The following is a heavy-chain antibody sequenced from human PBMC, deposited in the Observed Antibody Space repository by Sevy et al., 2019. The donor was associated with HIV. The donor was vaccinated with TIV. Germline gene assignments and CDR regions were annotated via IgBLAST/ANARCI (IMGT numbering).Heavy chain of an antibody. D-gene: IGHD3-22*01. Sequence: GGSLRLSCTASGFTFGDYAMSWFRQAPGKGLEWVGFIRSKAYGGTTEYAASVKGRFTISRDDSKSIAYLQMNSLKTEDTAVYYCTRVGSSGYYYRVDAFDIGGQGTMVTVSS. CDR2: IRSKAYGGTT. CDR3: TRVGSSGYYYRVDAFDI. CDR1: GFTFGDYA. J-gene: IGHJ3*02. V-gene: IGHV3-49*03.